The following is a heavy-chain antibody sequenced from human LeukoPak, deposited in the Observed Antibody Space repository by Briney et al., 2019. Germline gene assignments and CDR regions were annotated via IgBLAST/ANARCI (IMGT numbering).Heavy chain of an antibody. CDR3: ARDRSDGYNKNDY. CDR2: GRYDGSNK. CDR1: GFTFSSYD. D-gene: IGHD5-24*01. Sequence: GGSLRLSCATSGFTFSSYDMHWVRQAPGKGLEWVAFGRYDGSNKNYADSVQGRFTISRDNAKNSLYLQMDSLRVEDTAVYYCARDRSDGYNKNDYWGQGTLVTVSS. J-gene: IGHJ4*02. V-gene: IGHV3-30*02.